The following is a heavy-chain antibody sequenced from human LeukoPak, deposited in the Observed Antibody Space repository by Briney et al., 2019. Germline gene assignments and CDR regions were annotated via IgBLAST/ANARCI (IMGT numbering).Heavy chain of an antibody. CDR3: ARPAGYCSGGSCYPGY. CDR1: GYSFTSYW. D-gene: IGHD2-15*01. Sequence: NPGESLKISCKGSGYSFTSYWIGWVRQMPGKGLEWMGIIFPADSDTRYSPSFQGQVTISADKSTSTAYLQWSSLKASDTAMYYCARPAGYCSGGSCYPGYWGQGTLVIVSS. J-gene: IGHJ4*02. CDR2: IFPADSDT. V-gene: IGHV5-51*01.